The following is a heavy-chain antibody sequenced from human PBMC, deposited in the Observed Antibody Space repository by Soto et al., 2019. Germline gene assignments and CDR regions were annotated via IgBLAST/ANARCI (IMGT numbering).Heavy chain of an antibody. CDR2: IYPGDSDT. D-gene: IGHD2-2*01. CDR3: ARPAAIDDAFDI. Sequence: GECRDLSCKGSGYSFTRYGIGCVRQMPGKGLEWMGIIYPGDSDTRYSPSFQGQVTISADKSISTAYLQWSSLKASDTAMYYCARPAAIDDAFDIWGQGTTVNVSS. CDR1: GYSFTRYG. J-gene: IGHJ3*02. V-gene: IGHV5-51*01.